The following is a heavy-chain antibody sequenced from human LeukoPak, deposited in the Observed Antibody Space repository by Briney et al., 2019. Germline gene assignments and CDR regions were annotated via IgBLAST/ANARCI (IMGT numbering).Heavy chain of an antibody. Sequence: GGTPRLSPAASGFTFTDASMTWVPDAPGGGLECVGRIKIRANGGTTDYAAPVKGRFTISRDDSKNTLYLQMNSLKTEDTAVYYCTTYSVGATIHSTFDFWGQGALVTVSS. CDR3: TTYSVGATIHSTFDF. D-gene: IGHD1-26*01. J-gene: IGHJ4*02. CDR1: GFTFTDAS. V-gene: IGHV3-15*01. CDR2: IKIRANGGTT.